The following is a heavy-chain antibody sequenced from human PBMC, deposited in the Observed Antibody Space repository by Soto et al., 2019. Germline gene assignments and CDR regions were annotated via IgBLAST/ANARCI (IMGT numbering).Heavy chain of an antibody. CDR2: INAGNGNT. CDR1: GYTFTSYA. Sequence: ASVKVSCKASGYTFTSYAMHWVPQAPGQRLEWMGWINAGNGNTKYSQKFQGRVTITRDTSASTAYMELSSLRSEDTAVYYCARAVAVAADFDYWGQGTLVTVSS. CDR3: ARAVAVAADFDY. V-gene: IGHV1-3*01. J-gene: IGHJ4*02. D-gene: IGHD6-19*01.